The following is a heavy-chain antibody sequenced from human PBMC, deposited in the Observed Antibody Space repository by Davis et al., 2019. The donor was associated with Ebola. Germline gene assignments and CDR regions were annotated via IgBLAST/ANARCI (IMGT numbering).Heavy chain of an antibody. J-gene: IGHJ5*01. CDR1: GGSISSGDYY. CDR3: ARSNYGSGSYDS. CDR2: ISYSGNT. D-gene: IGHD3-10*01. Sequence: SETLSLTCTVSGGSISSGDYYWNWIRQPPGKGLEWIGYISYSGNTYYNPSLKSRLTISVDTSENHFSLKLSSVTAADTAVFYCARSNYGSGSYDSWGQGALVTVSS. V-gene: IGHV4-30-4*02.